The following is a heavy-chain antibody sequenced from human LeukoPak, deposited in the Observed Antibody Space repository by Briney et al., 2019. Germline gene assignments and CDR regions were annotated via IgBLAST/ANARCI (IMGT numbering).Heavy chain of an antibody. D-gene: IGHD1-26*01. J-gene: IGHJ4*02. Sequence: PSETPSLTCAVSGTSITYGGYTWNWIRQPPGKGLEWIGYIYYSGTTFYNPSLKSRVTMSLESAKNQLSLKLRSVTAADTAVYYCARGHWEQDTSTYAYWGQGSLVTVSS. V-gene: IGHV4-30-4*07. CDR1: GTSITYGGYT. CDR3: ARGHWEQDTSTYAY. CDR2: IYYSGTT.